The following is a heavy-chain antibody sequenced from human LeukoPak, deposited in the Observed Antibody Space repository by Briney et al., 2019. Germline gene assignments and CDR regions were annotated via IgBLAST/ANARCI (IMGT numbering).Heavy chain of an antibody. V-gene: IGHV4-59*01. J-gene: IGHJ4*02. CDR3: AREEGYSSGWGFDY. Sequence: SETLSLTCTVSGGSISSYYWSWIRQPPGKGLEWIGYIYYSGSTNYNPSLKSRVTISVDTSKNQFSLKLSSVTAADTAVYYCAREEGYSSGWGFDYWGQGTLVTVSS. CDR1: GGSISSYY. D-gene: IGHD6-19*01. CDR2: IYYSGST.